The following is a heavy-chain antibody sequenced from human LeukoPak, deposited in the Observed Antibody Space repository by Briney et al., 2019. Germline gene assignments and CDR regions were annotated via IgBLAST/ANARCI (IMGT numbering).Heavy chain of an antibody. CDR2: IYYSGTTSGNT. V-gene: IGHV4-59*02. CDR1: GGPVSSSY. J-gene: IGHJ6*02. Sequence: SETLSLTCTVSGGPVSSSYWSWIPQPPGKGLEWIGHIYYSGTTSGNTNYNPSLKSRVTISIDTAKNQFSLQVRSVTAADTAVYYCARGSGRYYYYGVDVWGQGTTVAVSS. CDR3: ARGSGRYYYYGVDV. D-gene: IGHD7-27*01.